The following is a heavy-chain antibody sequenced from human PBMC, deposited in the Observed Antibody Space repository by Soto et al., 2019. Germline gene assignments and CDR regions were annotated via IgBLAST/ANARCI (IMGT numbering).Heavy chain of an antibody. J-gene: IGHJ3*02. CDR3: ARVGSSSWPNAFEI. CDR2: ISYDGSNK. V-gene: IGHV3-30-3*01. CDR1: GFTFSSYA. Sequence: GGSLRLSCAASGFTFSSYAMHWVRQAPGKGLEWVAVISYDGSNKYYADSVKGRFTISRDNSKNTLYLQMNSLRAEDTAVYYCARVGSSSWPNAFEIWGQGTMVTVSS. D-gene: IGHD6-13*01.